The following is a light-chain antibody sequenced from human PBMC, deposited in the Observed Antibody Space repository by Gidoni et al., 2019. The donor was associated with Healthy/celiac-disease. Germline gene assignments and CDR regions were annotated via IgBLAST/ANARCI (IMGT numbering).Light chain of an antibody. Sequence: SYVLTQPTSVSVAPGKTARITCGGKNIGSKSVHCYQQKPGQAPVLVVYDDSDRPSGIPERFSGSNSGNTATLTISRVEAGDEADYYCQVCDSSSDHYVFGTGTKVTVL. CDR3: QVCDSSSDHYV. CDR1: NIGSKS. CDR2: DDS. J-gene: IGLJ1*01. V-gene: IGLV3-21*03.